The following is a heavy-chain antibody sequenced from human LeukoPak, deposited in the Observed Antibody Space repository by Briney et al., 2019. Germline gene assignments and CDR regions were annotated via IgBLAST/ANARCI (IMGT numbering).Heavy chain of an antibody. CDR1: GFIFNNYG. D-gene: IGHD3-22*01. J-gene: IGHJ5*02. CDR3: AKGSSGYFVDL. Sequence: GGSLRLSCAASGFIFNNYGLIWVRQAPGKGLEWVSAISNDGGGTNYADFVKGRFTVSRDNSKNTLFLQMNSLRAEDTALYYCAKGSSGYFVDLWGQGTLVTVSS. CDR2: ISNDGGGT. V-gene: IGHV3-23*01.